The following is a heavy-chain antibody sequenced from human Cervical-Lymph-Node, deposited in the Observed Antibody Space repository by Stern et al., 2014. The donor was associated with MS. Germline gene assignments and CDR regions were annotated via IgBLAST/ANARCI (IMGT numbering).Heavy chain of an antibody. J-gene: IGHJ4*02. CDR1: GDSIGDHY. Sequence: QLQLQESGPGLVKPSETLSLTCTVSGDSIGDHYWSWIRQPPGKEMEWIGFVHYSGATSYNPSLTSRVTISIETSKSHFSLKLNSVTAADTAIYYCARCASGYDEYYFDYWGQGALVTVSS. CDR2: VHYSGAT. D-gene: IGHD6-25*01. V-gene: IGHV4-59*11. CDR3: ARCASGYDEYYFDY.